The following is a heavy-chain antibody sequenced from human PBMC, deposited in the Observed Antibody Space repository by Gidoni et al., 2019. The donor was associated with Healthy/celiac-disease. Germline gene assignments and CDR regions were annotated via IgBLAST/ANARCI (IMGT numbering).Heavy chain of an antibody. CDR3: ASYSSSWYWYFDL. CDR2: IYSSGST. CDR1: GGSISSSSDY. Sequence: QLQLQESGPGLVKPSETLSLTCTVSGGSISSSSDYWGWIRQPPGKGLEWIGGIYSSGSTYYTPSLKSRVTISVDTSKNHFSLKLSSVTAADTAVYYCASYSSSWYWYFDLWGRGTLVTVSS. J-gene: IGHJ2*01. D-gene: IGHD6-13*01. V-gene: IGHV4-39*01.